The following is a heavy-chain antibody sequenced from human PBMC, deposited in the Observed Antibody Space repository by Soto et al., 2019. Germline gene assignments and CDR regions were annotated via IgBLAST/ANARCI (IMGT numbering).Heavy chain of an antibody. CDR3: AIALGPTTGLDY. CDR1: GASTVSHYH. D-gene: IGHD1-26*01. Sequence: QVQLQESGPGLVKPSQTLSLTCSVSGASTVSHYHWTWIRQPPWKGLEWMGYIFNSGTTFYNPSLTSRLSISMDTSGNHFSLELRSVTAADTAVYYCAIALGPTTGLDYWGQGTLVTVSS. CDR2: IFNSGTT. V-gene: IGHV4-31*02. J-gene: IGHJ4*02.